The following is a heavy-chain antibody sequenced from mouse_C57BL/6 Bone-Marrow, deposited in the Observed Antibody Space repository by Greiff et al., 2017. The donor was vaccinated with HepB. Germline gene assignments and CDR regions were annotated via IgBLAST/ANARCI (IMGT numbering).Heavy chain of an antibody. D-gene: IGHD2-3*01. CDR3: TRGFDGYFLFAY. J-gene: IGHJ3*01. V-gene: IGHV5-9-1*02. Sequence: EVKLVESGEGLVKPGGSLKLSCAASGFTFRSYAMSWVRQTPEKRLEWVAYISSGGDYIYYADTVKGRFTISRDNARNTLYLQMSSLKSEDTAMYYCTRGFDGYFLFAYWGQGTLVTVSA. CDR1: GFTFRSYA. CDR2: ISSGGDYI.